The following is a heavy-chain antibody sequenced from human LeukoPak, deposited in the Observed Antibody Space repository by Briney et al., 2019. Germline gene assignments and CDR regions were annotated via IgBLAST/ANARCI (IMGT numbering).Heavy chain of an antibody. V-gene: IGHV1-2*02. J-gene: IGHJ4*02. Sequence: GASVKVSCKASGYTFTDYYMNWVRQAPGQGREWMGWINPNSGGTHYAQRFQGRVTMTRDTSISTAYMELSRLRSDDTAFYYCARTTLQLAARTGLPFDYWGQGTLVTVSS. CDR2: INPNSGGT. CDR1: GYTFTDYY. D-gene: IGHD6-6*01. CDR3: ARTTLQLAARTGLPFDY.